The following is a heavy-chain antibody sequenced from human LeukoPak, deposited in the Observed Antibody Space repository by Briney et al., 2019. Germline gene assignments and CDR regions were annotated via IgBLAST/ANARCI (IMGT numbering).Heavy chain of an antibody. D-gene: IGHD4-17*01. CDR2: NYYNEST. V-gene: IGHV4-59*01. CDR1: GGYISSYY. CDR3: AMTARGGDYAPNWFDP. J-gene: IGHJ5*01. Sequence: PSETLSLTCTVPGGYISSYYRNWIRQPPGKGLEWIGYNYYNESTNYNPSLKSRVTISVDTSKNQSTLKLSSVTAADTAVYYCAMTARGGDYAPNWFDPWGQGTLVTVSS.